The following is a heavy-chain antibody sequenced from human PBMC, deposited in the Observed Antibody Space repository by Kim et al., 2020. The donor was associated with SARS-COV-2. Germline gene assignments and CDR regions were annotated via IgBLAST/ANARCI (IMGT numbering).Heavy chain of an antibody. CDR3: ARVRRTDAVDKDFVY. V-gene: IGHV3-21*01. Sequence: GGSLRLSCAASGFILSDYTMDWVRQAPGKGLEWVSSIRSDTTKIDYADSVRGRFTISRDNAKNSLFLQMNSLRAEDTALYYCARVRRTDAVDKDFVYWG. J-gene: IGHJ4*01. D-gene: IGHD1-1*01. CDR2: IRSDTTKI. CDR1: GFILSDYT.